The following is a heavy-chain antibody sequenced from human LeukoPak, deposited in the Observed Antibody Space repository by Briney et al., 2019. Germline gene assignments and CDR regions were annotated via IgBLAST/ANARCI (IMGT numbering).Heavy chain of an antibody. J-gene: IGHJ2*01. CDR3: ARGVTMIVVVIHDWYFDL. Sequence: PSETLSLTCTVSGGSISSSSYYWGWIRQPPGKGLEWIGSIYYTRSTYYNPSLKSRVTISVDTSKNQFSLKLTSVTAADTAVYYCARGVTMIVVVIHDWYFDLWGHGTLVTVSS. D-gene: IGHD3-22*01. V-gene: IGHV4-39*01. CDR1: GGSISSSSYY. CDR2: IYYTRST.